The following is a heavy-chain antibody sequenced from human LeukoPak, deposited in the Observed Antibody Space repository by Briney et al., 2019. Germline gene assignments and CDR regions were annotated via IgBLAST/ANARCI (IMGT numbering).Heavy chain of an antibody. V-gene: IGHV3-21*01. CDR3: ARDWSMKDYYDSSGYPTYYYMDV. Sequence: GGSLRLSCAASGFTFSTYSMNWVRQAPGEGLEWVSSISRSSSYIYYADSLKGRFTISRDNAKNSLYLQMNSLRAEDTAVYYCARDWSMKDYYDSSGYPTYYYMDVWGKGTTVTVSS. CDR1: GFTFSTYS. J-gene: IGHJ6*03. D-gene: IGHD3-22*01. CDR2: ISRSSSYI.